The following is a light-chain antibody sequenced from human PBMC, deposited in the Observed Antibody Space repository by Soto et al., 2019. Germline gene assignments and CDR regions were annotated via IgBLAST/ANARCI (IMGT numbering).Light chain of an antibody. J-gene: IGKJ1*01. CDR3: QQYGSSPPP. CDR1: QSVSSSY. CDR2: GAS. Sequence: EIVFTPSPGTLSLSPGERAILSCRASQSVSSSYLAWYQPKPGQAPRLLIYGASSRATGIPDRFTGSGSGTDFHLPLRRLERGECAVYYCQQYGSSPPPFGQGTKVDIK. V-gene: IGKV3-20*01.